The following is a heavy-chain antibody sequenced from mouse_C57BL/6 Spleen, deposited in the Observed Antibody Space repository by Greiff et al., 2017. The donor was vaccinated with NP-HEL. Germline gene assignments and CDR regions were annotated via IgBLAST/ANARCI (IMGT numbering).Heavy chain of an antibody. CDR2: ISSGGDYI. CDR3: TRDDGYYAMDY. Sequence: EVQVVESGEGLVKPGGSLKLSCAASGFTFSSYAMSWVRQTPEKRLEWVAYISSGGDYIYYADTVKGRFTISRDNARNTLYLQMSSLKSEDTAMYYCTRDDGYYAMDYWGQGTSVTVSS. CDR1: GFTFSSYA. V-gene: IGHV5-9-1*02. J-gene: IGHJ4*01. D-gene: IGHD2-3*01.